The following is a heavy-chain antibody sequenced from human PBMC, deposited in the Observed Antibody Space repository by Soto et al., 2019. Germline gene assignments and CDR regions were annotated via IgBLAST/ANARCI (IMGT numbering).Heavy chain of an antibody. CDR3: ARESKWYGGQYFQD. CDR1: GFTFKYYA. D-gene: IGHD2-8*01. CDR2: ISGSGDKT. V-gene: IGHV3-23*01. Sequence: EVQLLQSGGGLAQPGTSLRLSCAASGFTFKYYAMTWVRQAPGKGLEWVSTISGSGDKTDYADSVKGRFRVSRDNSKDTLYLQMDSLRPDDTALYYCARESKWYGGQYFQDWGQGTLVTVSS. J-gene: IGHJ1*01.